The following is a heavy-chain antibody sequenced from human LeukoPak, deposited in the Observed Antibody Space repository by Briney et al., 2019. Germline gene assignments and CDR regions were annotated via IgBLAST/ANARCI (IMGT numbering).Heavy chain of an antibody. CDR2: IYYSGST. Sequence: PSETLSFTCSVSGGSLSSSSYSWGWIRPAPGRGLEWIANIYYSGSTYYSPSLNSRLTISLNTSKHQFSLKLNSVTAAAPAVSYCTRQFYGSRSSHAKYFQRWVEGSVVSVSS. J-gene: IGHJ1*01. V-gene: IGHV4-39*01. D-gene: IGHD2/OR15-2a*01. CDR3: TRQFYGSRSSHAKYFQR. CDR1: GGSLSSSSYS.